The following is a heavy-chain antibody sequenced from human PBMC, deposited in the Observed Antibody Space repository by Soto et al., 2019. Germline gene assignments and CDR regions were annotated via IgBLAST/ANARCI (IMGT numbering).Heavy chain of an antibody. D-gene: IGHD6-13*01. CDR3: ARHPRIAAAGTVYYGMDV. V-gene: IGHV5-10-1*01. CDR2: IDPSDSYT. CDR1: VYSFTSYW. Sequence: GESLKISCKGSVYSFTSYWISWVRQMPGKGLEWMGSIDPSDSYTNYSPSFQCHVTISADKSISTAYLQWSSLKASDTAMYYCARHPRIAAAGTVYYGMDVWGQGTTVNVSS. J-gene: IGHJ6*01.